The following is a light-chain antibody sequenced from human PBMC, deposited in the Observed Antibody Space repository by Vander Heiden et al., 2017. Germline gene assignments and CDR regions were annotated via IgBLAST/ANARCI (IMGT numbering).Light chain of an antibody. CDR2: DAS. J-gene: IGKJ4*01. V-gene: IGKV1-33*01. Sequence: DIQMPQSPSSLSASVGDRVTITCQASQDISNYLNWYQQKPGKAPKRLIYDASNLETGVPSRCSGSGSGTDFTFTISSLQPEDIATYYCQQYDNLFSLTFGGGTKVEIK. CDR1: QDISNY. CDR3: QQYDNLFSLT.